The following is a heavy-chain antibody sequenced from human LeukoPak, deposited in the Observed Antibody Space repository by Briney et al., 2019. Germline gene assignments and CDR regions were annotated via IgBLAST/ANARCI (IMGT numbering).Heavy chain of an antibody. J-gene: IGHJ3*02. CDR2: ITSSSNYI. D-gene: IGHD3-22*01. V-gene: IGHV3-21*01. CDR3: ARDVVFYYYDSSGYFGAFDI. CDR1: GFTFSSYS. Sequence: GGSLRLSCAASGFTFSSYSMTWVRQAPGKGLEWVSSITSSSNYIHYADSVKGRFTISRDNAKNSLYLQVNSLRAEDTAVYYCARDVVFYYYDSSGYFGAFDIWGQGTMVTVSS.